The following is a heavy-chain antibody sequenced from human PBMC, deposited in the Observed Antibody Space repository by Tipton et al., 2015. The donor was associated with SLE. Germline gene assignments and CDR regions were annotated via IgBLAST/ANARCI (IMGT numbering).Heavy chain of an antibody. D-gene: IGHD1-26*01. V-gene: IGHV4-4*07. CDR3: ARDGSQWGGDAFDI. CDR1: GGSISSYY. J-gene: IGHJ3*02. Sequence: LRLSCTVSGGSISSYYWSWIRQPAGKGLEWIGRIYTSGSTNYNPPLKSRVTMSVDTSKNQFSLKLSSVTAADTAVYYCARDGSQWGGDAFDIGGQGTMVTVSS. CDR2: IYTSGST.